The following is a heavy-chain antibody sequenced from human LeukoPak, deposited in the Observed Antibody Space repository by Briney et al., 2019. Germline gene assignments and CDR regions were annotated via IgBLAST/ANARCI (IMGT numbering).Heavy chain of an antibody. J-gene: IGHJ4*02. CDR2: IYYSGST. CDR1: GGSISSSSYY. CDR3: ARHMITLGGFIVIFDY. D-gene: IGHD3-16*02. Sequence: SETLSLTCTVSGGSISSSSYYWGWIRQPPGKGLEWIGSIYYSGSTYYNPSLKSRVTISVDTSKNQFSLKLSSVTAADTAVYYCARHMITLGGFIVIFDYWGQGPLVTVSS. V-gene: IGHV4-39*01.